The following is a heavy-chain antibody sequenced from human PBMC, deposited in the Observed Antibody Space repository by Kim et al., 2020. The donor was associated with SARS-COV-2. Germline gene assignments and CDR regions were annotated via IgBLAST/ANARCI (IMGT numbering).Heavy chain of an antibody. V-gene: IGHV5-51*01. CDR1: GYSFTSYW. Sequence: GESLKISCKGSGYSFTSYWIGWVRQMPGKGLEWMGIIYPGDSDTRYSPSFQGQVTISADKSISTAYLQWSSLKASDTAMYYCARLRYCSSTSCYRGEGYYYYMDVWGKGTTVTVSS. J-gene: IGHJ6*03. D-gene: IGHD2-2*02. CDR3: ARLRYCSSTSCYRGEGYYYYMDV. CDR2: IYPGDSDT.